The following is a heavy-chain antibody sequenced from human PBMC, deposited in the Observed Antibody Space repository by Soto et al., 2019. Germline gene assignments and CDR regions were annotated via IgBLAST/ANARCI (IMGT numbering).Heavy chain of an antibody. V-gene: IGHV4-59*01. CDR1: GGSISSYY. D-gene: IGHD3-9*01. CDR3: ARDAKYYDILTGYSL. Sequence: PSETLSLTCTVSGGSISSYYWSWIRQPPGKGLEWIGYIYYSGSTNYNPSLKSRVTISVDTSKNQFSLKLSSVTAADTAVYYCARDAKYYDILTGYSLWGQGTLVTVSS. J-gene: IGHJ4*02. CDR2: IYYSGST.